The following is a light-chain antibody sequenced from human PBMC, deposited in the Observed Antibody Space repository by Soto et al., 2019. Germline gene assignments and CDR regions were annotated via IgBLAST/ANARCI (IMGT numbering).Light chain of an antibody. CDR1: QDISNY. CDR3: QQYDGLPT. V-gene: IGKV1-33*01. CDR2: DAS. Sequence: IRMTQSPSSFSASTGDRVTITCQASQDISNYLNWYQQKPGKAPKVLIYDASNLGTGVPSRFSGSGSGTDFTFSISSLQPEDVATYYCQQYDGLPTFGQGTRLEIK. J-gene: IGKJ5*01.